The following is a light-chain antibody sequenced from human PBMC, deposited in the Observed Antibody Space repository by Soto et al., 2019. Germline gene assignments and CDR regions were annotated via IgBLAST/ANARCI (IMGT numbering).Light chain of an antibody. J-gene: IGKJ1*01. V-gene: IGKV1-5*03. Sequence: DIQMTQSPSTLSASVGDRVTITCRASQSISRWLAWYQQKPGKAPNLLIYKASSLQSGVPSRFSGSGSGTEFTLTISSLQPDDCGTCYCQKYNDKWTFGQGTKVEIK. CDR2: KAS. CDR3: QKYNDKWT. CDR1: QSISRW.